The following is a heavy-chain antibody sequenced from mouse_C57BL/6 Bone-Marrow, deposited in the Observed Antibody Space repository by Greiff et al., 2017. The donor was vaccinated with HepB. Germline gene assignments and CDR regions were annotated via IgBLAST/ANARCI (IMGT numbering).Heavy chain of an antibody. CDR2: GQGLEWIG. Sequence: VKVVESGPELARPWASVKISCQASYTFFRRVHFAIRDTNYWMQRVKQRHGQGLEWIGTIDPGNGDTSYNQKFKGKATLTADKSSSTAYMTRSSLTSEDSAGYYCACGYFAYWGQATLVTVAA. CDR1: YTFFRRVH. D-gene: IGHD2-2*01. V-gene: IGHV1-87*01. J-gene: IGHJ3*01. CDR3: SEDSAGYYCACGYFAY.